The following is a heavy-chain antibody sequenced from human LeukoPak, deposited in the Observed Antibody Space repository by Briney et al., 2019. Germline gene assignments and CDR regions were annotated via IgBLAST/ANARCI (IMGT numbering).Heavy chain of an antibody. CDR1: GFTFDDYA. V-gene: IGHV3-9*01. J-gene: IGHJ4*02. CDR2: ISWNSGTI. D-gene: IGHD2-15*01. CDR3: AKDRRSSRHLDY. Sequence: GGSLRLSCAASGFTFDDYAMHWVRQAPGKGLEWVSGISWNSGTIGYADSVKGRFTISRDNAKNSLYLQMNSLRAEDTAVYYCAKDRRSSRHLDYWGQGTLVTVSS.